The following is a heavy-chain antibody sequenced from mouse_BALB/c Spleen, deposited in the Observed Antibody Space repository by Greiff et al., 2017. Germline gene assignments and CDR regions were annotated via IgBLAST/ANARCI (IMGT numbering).Heavy chain of an antibody. D-gene: IGHD2-1*01. Sequence: EVKLVESGGGLVQPGGSRKLSCAASGFTFSSFGMHWVRQAPEKGLEWVAYISSGSSTIYYADTVKGRFTISRDNPKNTLFLQMTSLRSEDTAMYYCASAPDGNYGVDYWGQGTTLTVSS. V-gene: IGHV5-17*02. CDR2: ISSGSSTI. J-gene: IGHJ2*01. CDR3: ASAPDGNYGVDY. CDR1: GFTFSSFG.